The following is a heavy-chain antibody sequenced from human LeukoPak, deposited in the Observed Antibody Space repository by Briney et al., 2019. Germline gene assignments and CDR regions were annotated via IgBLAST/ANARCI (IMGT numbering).Heavy chain of an antibody. J-gene: IGHJ5*02. CDR3: TRLGTRNWFDP. CDR2: IRSKANSYAT. D-gene: IGHD3-10*01. Sequence: GGSLRLSCAASGFTFSGSAMHWVRQASGKGLEWVGRIRSKANSYATAYAASVKGRFTISRDDSKNTAYLQMNSLKTEDTAVYYCTRLGTRNWFDPWDQGTLVTVSS. CDR1: GFTFSGSA. V-gene: IGHV3-73*01.